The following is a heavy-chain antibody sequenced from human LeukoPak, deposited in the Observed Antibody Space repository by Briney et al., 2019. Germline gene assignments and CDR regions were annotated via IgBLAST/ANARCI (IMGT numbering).Heavy chain of an antibody. CDR2: IYPRDGST. V-gene: IGHV1-46*01. J-gene: IGHJ4*02. CDR1: GYTFTNNY. CDR3: ARDQEGFDY. Sequence: GASVKVSCKASGYTFTNNYLHWVRQAPGQGLEWMGMIYPRDGSTSYAQNFQGRVTVTRDTSTTTVHMELRGQRSEDTAVYYCARDQEGFDYWGQGTVVTVSS.